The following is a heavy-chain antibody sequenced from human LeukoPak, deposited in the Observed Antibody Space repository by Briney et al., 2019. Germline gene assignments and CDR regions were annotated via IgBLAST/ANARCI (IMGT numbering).Heavy chain of an antibody. Sequence: RGSLRLSCAASGFTFSSYAMHWVRQAPGKGLEWVAVISYDGSNKYYADSVKGRFTISRDNSKNTLYLQMNSLRAEDTAVYYCARASLLTGGELDYWGQGTLVTVSS. J-gene: IGHJ4*02. CDR3: ARASLLTGGELDY. D-gene: IGHD7-27*01. CDR1: GFTFSSYA. V-gene: IGHV3-30-3*01. CDR2: ISYDGSNK.